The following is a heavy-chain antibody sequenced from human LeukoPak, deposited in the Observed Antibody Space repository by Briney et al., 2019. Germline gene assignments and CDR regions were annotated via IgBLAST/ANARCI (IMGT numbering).Heavy chain of an antibody. Sequence: PSETLSLTCTVSDGSVSSGSHYWSWIRQPPGKRLEWIGYINDSGSTSYNPSLKSRVTISVDTSQNQFSLKLTSVTAADTAVYYCARAVVLYYFDYWGQGTLVTVSS. J-gene: IGHJ4*02. CDR3: ARAVVLYYFDY. CDR2: INDSGST. V-gene: IGHV4-61*01. D-gene: IGHD3-22*01. CDR1: DGSVSSGSHY.